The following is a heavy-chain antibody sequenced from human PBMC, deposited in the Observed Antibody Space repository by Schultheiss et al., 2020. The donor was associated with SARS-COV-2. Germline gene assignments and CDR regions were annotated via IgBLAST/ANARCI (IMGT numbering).Heavy chain of an antibody. CDR3: ARLGQILTGYYHFDY. J-gene: IGHJ4*02. CDR2: ISAYNGNT. Sequence: ASVKVSCKASGYTFTSYGISWVRQAPGQGLEWMGWISAYNGNTNYAQKLQGRVTMTTDTSTSTAYMELRSLRSDDTAVYYCARLGQILTGYYHFDYWGQGTLVTVSS. CDR1: GYTFTSYG. D-gene: IGHD3-9*01. V-gene: IGHV1-18*01.